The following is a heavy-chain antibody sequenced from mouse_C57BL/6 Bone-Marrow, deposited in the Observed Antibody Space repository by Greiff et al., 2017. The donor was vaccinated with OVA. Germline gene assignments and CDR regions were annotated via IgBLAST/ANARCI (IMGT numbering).Heavy chain of an antibody. CDR1: GYAFSSSW. J-gene: IGHJ4*01. CDR2: IYPGDGDT. Sequence: QVQLQQSGPELVKPGASVKISCMASGYAFSSSWMNWVKQRPGKGLEWIGRIYPGDGDTNYNGKFKGKATLTADKSSSTAYMQLSSLTSEDSAVYFCARCWYYGSSYYAMDYWGQGTSVTVSS. CDR3: ARCWYYGSSYYAMDY. V-gene: IGHV1-82*01. D-gene: IGHD1-1*01.